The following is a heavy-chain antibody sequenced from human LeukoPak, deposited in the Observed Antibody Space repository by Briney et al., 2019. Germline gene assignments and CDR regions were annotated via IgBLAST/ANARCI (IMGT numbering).Heavy chain of an antibody. V-gene: IGHV1-2*02. CDR3: ARGSAARPDY. CDR2: VNPNSGGT. J-gene: IGHJ4*02. D-gene: IGHD6-6*01. Sequence: GASVKVSCKASGYTFTGYHMHWVRQAPGQGLGWMGWVNPNSGGTNYAQKFQGRVTMTRDTSISTAYMELSRLRSDDTAVYYCARGSAARPDYWGQGTLVTVSS. CDR1: GYTFTGYH.